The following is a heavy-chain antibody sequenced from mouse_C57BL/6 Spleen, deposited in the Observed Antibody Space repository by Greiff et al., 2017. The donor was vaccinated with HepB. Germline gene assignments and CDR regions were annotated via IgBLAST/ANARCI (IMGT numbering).Heavy chain of an antibody. CDR2: IYPGSGST. J-gene: IGHJ2*01. CDR1: GYTFTSYW. D-gene: IGHD1-1*01. CDR3: ARWGTTVVADY. Sequence: QVQLQQPGAELVKPGASVKMSCKASGYTFTSYWITWVKQRPGQGLEWIGDIYPGSGSTNYNEKFKSKATLTVDTSSSTAYLQLSSLTSEDSAVYYCARWGTTVVADYWGQGTTLTVSS. V-gene: IGHV1-55*01.